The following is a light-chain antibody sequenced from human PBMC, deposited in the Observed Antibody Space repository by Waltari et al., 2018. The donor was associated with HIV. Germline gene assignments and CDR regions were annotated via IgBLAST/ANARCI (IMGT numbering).Light chain of an antibody. CDR1: QNLFYSSNNKDY. V-gene: IGKV4-1*01. CDR2: WAS. J-gene: IGKJ4*01. Sequence: DIVMTQSPDSLAVSLGERATINCKSSQNLFYSSNNKDYLAWYQQKPGQPPKLLIYWASTRESGVPDRFSGSGSGTDFTRTISSLQAEDVATYYCHQYFGPPLTFGGGTKVEIK. CDR3: HQYFGPPLT.